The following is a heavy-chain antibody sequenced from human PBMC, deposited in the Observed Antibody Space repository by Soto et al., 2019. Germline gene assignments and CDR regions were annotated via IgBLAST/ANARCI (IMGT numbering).Heavy chain of an antibody. CDR2: IYYSGST. Sequence: PSETLSLTCTVSGGSISSYYWSWIRPHPGKGLEWIGYIYYSGSTNYNPSLKSRVTISVDTSKNQFSLKLSSVTAADTAVYYCARGSKYLAPLAFDIWGQGTMVTVSS. CDR1: GGSISSYY. V-gene: IGHV4-59*01. CDR3: ARGSKYLAPLAFDI. J-gene: IGHJ3*02. D-gene: IGHD4-4*01.